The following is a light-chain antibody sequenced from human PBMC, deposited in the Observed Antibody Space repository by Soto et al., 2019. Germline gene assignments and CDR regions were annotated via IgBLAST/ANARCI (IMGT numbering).Light chain of an antibody. Sequence: DIQMTQSPSSLSASVGDRVTITCRASQSISSYLNWYQQKPGKAPKLLIYAASSLQSGVPSRFSGIGSGTDFTLTISSLPPEDFATYYCQQSYSTPLYTFGQGTKLEIK. V-gene: IGKV1-39*01. J-gene: IGKJ2*01. CDR1: QSISSY. CDR2: AAS. CDR3: QQSYSTPLYT.